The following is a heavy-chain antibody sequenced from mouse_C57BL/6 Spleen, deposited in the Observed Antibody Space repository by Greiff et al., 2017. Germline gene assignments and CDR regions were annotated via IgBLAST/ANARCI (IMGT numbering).Heavy chain of an antibody. CDR1: GFSLTSYA. J-gene: IGHJ4*01. CDR3: AREVTMATTGAMGY. CDR2: IWPGGGT. V-gene: IGHV2-9-1*01. Sequence: VKLMESGPGLVAPSQSLSITCTVSGFSLTSYAISWVRQPPGKGLEWLGVIWPGGGTNYNSALKARLSISKDNSKSQVFLKMNRLQTDDTGRYSGAREVTMATTGAMGYWGQGTSVTVS. D-gene: IGHD2-2*01.